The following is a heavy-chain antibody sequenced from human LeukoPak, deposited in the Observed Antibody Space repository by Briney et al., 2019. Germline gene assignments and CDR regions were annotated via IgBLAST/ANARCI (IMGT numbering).Heavy chain of an antibody. V-gene: IGHV4-34*01. CDR3: AYSSAYQQH. Sequence: SETLSPTCAVYRGSFSDFYCSWIRQSPGKGLEWIGEINHSGSTNYNPSLKSRVTISVDTSKNQLSLKLSSLTAADTAVYYCAYSSAYQQHWGQGTLVTVSS. D-gene: IGHD6-25*01. CDR2: INHSGST. CDR1: RGSFSDFY. J-gene: IGHJ1*01.